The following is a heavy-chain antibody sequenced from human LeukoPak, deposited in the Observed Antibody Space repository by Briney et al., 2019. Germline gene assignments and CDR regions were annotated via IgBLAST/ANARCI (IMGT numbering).Heavy chain of an antibody. Sequence: GGSLRLSCAASGFTFSSYSMNWVPPAPGQGLEWVSSISSSSIYKYYADSVKGRFTISRDNAKNSLYLQMNSLRAEDTAVYYCARAPYYYYDSGSGTRVTGNPDYWGQGTLVTVSS. CDR1: GFTFSSYS. V-gene: IGHV3-21*01. CDR2: ISSSSIYK. J-gene: IGHJ4*02. D-gene: IGHD3-10*01. CDR3: ARAPYYYYDSGSGTRVTGNPDY.